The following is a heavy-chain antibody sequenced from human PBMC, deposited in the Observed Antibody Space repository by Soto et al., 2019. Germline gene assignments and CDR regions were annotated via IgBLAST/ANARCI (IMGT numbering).Heavy chain of an antibody. Sequence: EVQLVETGGGLIQPGGSLRLSCAASGFTVSSNYMSWVRQAPGKGLEWVSVIYSGGSTYYADSVKGRFTISRDNSKNTLYLQMNSLRAEDTAVYYCAREAERYDFWSGSRYFDYWGQGTLVTVSS. CDR1: GFTVSSNY. V-gene: IGHV3-53*02. D-gene: IGHD3-3*01. J-gene: IGHJ4*02. CDR2: IYSGGST. CDR3: AREAERYDFWSGSRYFDY.